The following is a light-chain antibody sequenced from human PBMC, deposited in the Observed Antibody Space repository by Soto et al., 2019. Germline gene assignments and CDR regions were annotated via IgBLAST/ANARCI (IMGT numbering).Light chain of an antibody. CDR1: QSISTY. V-gene: IGKV1-39*01. CDR2: AAS. J-gene: IGKJ2*01. Sequence: DIQMTQSPSSLSASVGDRVTITCRASQSISTYINWYQQKPGKAPKLLIYAASTLQIGVPSRFSGSGSGTDFRLTISSLQPEDFATYYCQQSYSTPLYTFGQGTKLEI. CDR3: QQSYSTPLYT.